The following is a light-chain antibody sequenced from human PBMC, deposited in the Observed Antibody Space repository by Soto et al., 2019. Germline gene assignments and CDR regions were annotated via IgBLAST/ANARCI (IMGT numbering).Light chain of an antibody. CDR2: KAS. J-gene: IGKJ2*01. Sequence: DIQITQSPSTLSASVGHRVTITCRASQSISSWLAWYQQKPGKAPKLLIYKASSLESGVPSRFSGSGSGTEFTLTISSLQPDDCATYYCQQYNSYPYTFGQGTKLEIK. V-gene: IGKV1-5*03. CDR1: QSISSW. CDR3: QQYNSYPYT.